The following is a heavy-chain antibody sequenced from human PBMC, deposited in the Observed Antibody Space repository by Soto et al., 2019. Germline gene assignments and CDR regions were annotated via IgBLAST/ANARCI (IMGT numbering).Heavy chain of an antibody. CDR3: ATESGSTYGYFDH. CDR1: GGSFKSGSYS. V-gene: IGHV4-61*01. CDR2: VYHTGRT. Sequence: SETLSLTCTVSGGSFKSGSYSWSWIRQPPGKGLEWIWYVYHTGRTSYNPSLKSRVSMSVDRSKNQFTLRLTSVTAADTAVYFCATESGSTYGYFDHWGQGTQVTVSS. J-gene: IGHJ4*02. D-gene: IGHD5-18*01.